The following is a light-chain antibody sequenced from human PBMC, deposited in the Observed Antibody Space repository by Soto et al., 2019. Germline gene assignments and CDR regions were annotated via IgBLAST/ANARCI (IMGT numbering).Light chain of an antibody. Sequence: TQSPGTLPLSPGERVTITCRASQSISSWLAWYQQKPGKAPKLLIYDASSLESGVPSRFSGSGSGTEFTLTISSLQPDDFATYYCQQYNSYSPERTFGQGTKVDIK. CDR3: QQYNSYSPERT. CDR2: DAS. CDR1: QSISSW. J-gene: IGKJ1*01. V-gene: IGKV1-5*01.